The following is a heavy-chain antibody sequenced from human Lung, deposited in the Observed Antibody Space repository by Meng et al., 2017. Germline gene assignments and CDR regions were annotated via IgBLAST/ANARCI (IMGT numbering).Heavy chain of an antibody. CDR3: ARFDISSSGRGDY. CDR2: IFHSGST. Sequence: HLQESGPGLVKPSGTLSLTCAVSGGSITSSTWWSWVRQTPGKGLEWFGEIFHSGSTNYNPPLESRVTISVDKSKNQFSLKVYSVTAADTATYYCARFDISSSGRGDYWGQGILVTVSS. D-gene: IGHD1-26*01. J-gene: IGHJ4*02. V-gene: IGHV4-4*02. CDR1: GGSITSSTW.